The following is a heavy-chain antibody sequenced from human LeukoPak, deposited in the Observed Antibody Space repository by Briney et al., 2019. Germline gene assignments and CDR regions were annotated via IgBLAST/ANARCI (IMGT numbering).Heavy chain of an antibody. V-gene: IGHV3-49*03. Sequence: PWRYLRRYGTAYGFTFGDYAMRWYRQAPGQGLEGVVFIRSKASGGTTEYAASVKARITISRDDTKSIAYLQMNSLKTEDTAVYYCTRDDYYGSGTYEYWGQGTLVTVSS. CDR1: GFTFGDYA. J-gene: IGHJ4*02. CDR2: IRSKASGGTT. CDR3: TRDDYYGSGTYEY. D-gene: IGHD3-10*01.